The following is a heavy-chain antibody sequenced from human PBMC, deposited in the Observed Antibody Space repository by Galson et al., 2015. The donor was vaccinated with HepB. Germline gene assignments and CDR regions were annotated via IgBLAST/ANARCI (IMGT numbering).Heavy chain of an antibody. J-gene: IGHJ4*02. CDR1: GFTFSSYA. D-gene: IGHD2-21*02. V-gene: IGHV3-23*01. CDR2: ISGSGGTT. Sequence: SLRLSCAASGFTFSSYAMNWVRQAPGKGLEWVSAISGSGGTTYYADSVKGRFTISRDNSKNTLYLQMNNLRAEDTAVYYCAKDQGRVAVTRHYYFDYWGQGTLVTVSS. CDR3: AKDQGRVAVTRHYYFDY.